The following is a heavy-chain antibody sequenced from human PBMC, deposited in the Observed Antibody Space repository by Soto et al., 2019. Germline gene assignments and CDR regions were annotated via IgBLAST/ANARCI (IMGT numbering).Heavy chain of an antibody. CDR2: IWYDGSNK. CDR3: ARERPRVPAALLHYYYYGMDV. Sequence: GGSLRLSCTASGFTFSSYGMHWVRQAPGKGLEWVAVIWYDGSNKYYADSVKGRFTISRDNSKNTLYLQMNSLRAEDTAVYYCARERPRVPAALLHYYYYGMDVWGQGTTVTVSS. CDR1: GFTFSSYG. J-gene: IGHJ6*02. V-gene: IGHV3-33*01. D-gene: IGHD2-2*01.